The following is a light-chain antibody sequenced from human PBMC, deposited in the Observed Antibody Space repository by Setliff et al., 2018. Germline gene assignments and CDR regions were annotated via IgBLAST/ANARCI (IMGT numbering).Light chain of an antibody. CDR3: SSYTSSSHPV. Sequence: QSALTQPPSVSGSPGHSVTISCTGTSSDVGGYNRVSWYQHPPGTAPKLXXXDVXXXXSXXXXXXXXXXXXXXASLTISGLQAEDEADYYCSSYTSSSHPVFGGGTKVTVL. CDR1: SSDVGGYNR. J-gene: IGLJ3*02. CDR2: DVX. V-gene: IGLV2-18*02.